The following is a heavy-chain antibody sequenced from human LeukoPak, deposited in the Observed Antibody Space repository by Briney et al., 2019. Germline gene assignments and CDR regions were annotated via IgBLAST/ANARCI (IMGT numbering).Heavy chain of an antibody. D-gene: IGHD6-13*01. Sequence: SETLSLTCTVSGGSISSYYWSWIRQPAGKGLEWIGRIYTSGSTNYNPSLKSRVTMSVDTSKNQFSLKLSSVTATDTAVYYCARRVHSSSWSSYFDYWGQETLVTVSS. J-gene: IGHJ4*02. CDR1: GGSISSYY. V-gene: IGHV4-4*07. CDR2: IYTSGST. CDR3: ARRVHSSSWSSYFDY.